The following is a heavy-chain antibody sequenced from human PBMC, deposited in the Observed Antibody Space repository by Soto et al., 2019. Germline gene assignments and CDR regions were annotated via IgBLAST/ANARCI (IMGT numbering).Heavy chain of an antibody. CDR2: ISYDGSNK. CDR3: AKDYGSPGYYYYGMDV. Sequence: PGGSLRLSCAASGFTFSSYGMHWVRQAPGKGLEWVAVISYDGSNKYYADSVKGRFTISRDNSKNTLYLQMNSLRAEDTAVYYCAKDYGSPGYYYYGMDVWGQGTTVTVSS. J-gene: IGHJ6*02. D-gene: IGHD2-15*01. V-gene: IGHV3-30*18. CDR1: GFTFSSYG.